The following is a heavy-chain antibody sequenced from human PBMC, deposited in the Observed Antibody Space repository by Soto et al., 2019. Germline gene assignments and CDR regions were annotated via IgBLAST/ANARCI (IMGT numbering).Heavy chain of an antibody. Sequence: GGSLRLSCAASGFTFSSYWMHWVRQAPGKGLVWVSRINSDGSSTSYADSVKGRFTISRDNAKNTLYLQMNSLRAEDTAVYYCARDMSAAAGPGGMDVWGQGTTVTVSS. CDR2: INSDGSST. D-gene: IGHD6-13*01. V-gene: IGHV3-74*01. J-gene: IGHJ6*02. CDR1: GFTFSSYW. CDR3: ARDMSAAAGPGGMDV.